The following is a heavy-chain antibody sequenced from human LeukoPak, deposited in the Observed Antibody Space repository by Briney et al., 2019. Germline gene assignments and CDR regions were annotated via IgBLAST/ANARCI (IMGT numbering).Heavy chain of an antibody. D-gene: IGHD4-17*01. CDR1: GGSISSSSYY. Sequence: ASETLSLTCTVSGGSISSSSYYWGWIRQPPGKGLEWIGSIYYSGSTYYNPSLKSRVTISVDTSKNQFSLKLSSVTAADTAVYYCARDDYGDPTYYYGMDVWGQGTTVTVSS. J-gene: IGHJ6*02. CDR3: ARDDYGDPTYYYGMDV. CDR2: IYYSGST. V-gene: IGHV4-39*07.